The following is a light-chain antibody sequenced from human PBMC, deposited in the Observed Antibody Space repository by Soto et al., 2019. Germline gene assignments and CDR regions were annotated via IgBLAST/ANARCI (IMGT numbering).Light chain of an antibody. Sequence: DIHVTQSPSSLPASLGDRVTITCRASENIKNYLTWYQQKPGKAPKLLIYGASTLKTGVPSRFSGSGSGTDFTFIIGGLQPDDFATYYCAQIYTAQWTFGQGTRVDLK. CDR1: ENIKNY. CDR3: AQIYTAQWT. CDR2: GAS. V-gene: IGKV1-39*01. J-gene: IGKJ1*01.